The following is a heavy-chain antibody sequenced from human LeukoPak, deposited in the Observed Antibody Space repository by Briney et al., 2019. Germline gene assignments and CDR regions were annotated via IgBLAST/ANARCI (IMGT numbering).Heavy chain of an antibody. D-gene: IGHD3-3*01. CDR1: GYTFTGYY. J-gene: IGHJ6*03. Sequence: ASVKVSCKASGYTFTGYYMHWVRQAPGKGLEWMGGFDPEDGETIYAQKFQGRVTMTTDTSTSTAYMELSRLTSDDTAVYYCATDPRTTVFGTFRYYYMDVWGEGTTVAVSS. V-gene: IGHV1-24*01. CDR3: ATDPRTTVFGTFRYYYMDV. CDR2: FDPEDGET.